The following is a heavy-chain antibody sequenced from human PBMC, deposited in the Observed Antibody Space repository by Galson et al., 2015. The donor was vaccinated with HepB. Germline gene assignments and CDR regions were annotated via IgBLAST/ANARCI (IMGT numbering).Heavy chain of an antibody. D-gene: IGHD3-22*01. Sequence: CAISGDSVSSNSAAWDWIRLSPSRGLEWLGRTYYRSKWYRNYAGSVKSRITINPDTSKNQFSLQLNSETPEDTAVYYCARSSGWFDYWGQGTLVTVSS. CDR2: TYYRSKWYR. CDR3: ARSSGWFDY. CDR1: GDSVSSNSAA. V-gene: IGHV6-1*01. J-gene: IGHJ5*01.